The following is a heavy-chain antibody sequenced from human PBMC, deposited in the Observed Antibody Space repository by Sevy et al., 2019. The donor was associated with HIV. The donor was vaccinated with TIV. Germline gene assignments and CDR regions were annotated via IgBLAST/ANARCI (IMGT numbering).Heavy chain of an antibody. J-gene: IGHJ4*02. CDR1: RFTFNTYA. V-gene: IGHV3-30*04. CDR2: ISYDGTNE. Sequence: GGSLRLSCAASRFTFNTYAMHWVRQAPGKGLDWVAFISYDGTNEYYADSVKGRFTISRDNSKNTLYLQMNSLRAEDTAVYYCARDGVSSGWYKGYYFDYWRQGTLVTVSS. D-gene: IGHD6-19*01. CDR3: ARDGVSSGWYKGYYFDY.